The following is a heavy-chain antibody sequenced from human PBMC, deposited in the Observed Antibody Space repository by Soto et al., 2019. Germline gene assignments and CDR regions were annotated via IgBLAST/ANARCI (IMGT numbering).Heavy chain of an antibody. CDR2: ISNNGINK. Sequence: QVQLVESGGGVVQPGRSLRLSCAASGFTFSSYTMYWVREGPGKGLEWVAGISNNGINKDYANSVKGGFIVSRDNSKNTLNLQINSLRRDDSAIYYCARAWSISVGAPEYWGQGTLVTVSS. J-gene: IGHJ4*02. V-gene: IGHV3-30-3*01. CDR3: ARAWSISVGAPEY. CDR1: GFTFSSYT. D-gene: IGHD6-19*01.